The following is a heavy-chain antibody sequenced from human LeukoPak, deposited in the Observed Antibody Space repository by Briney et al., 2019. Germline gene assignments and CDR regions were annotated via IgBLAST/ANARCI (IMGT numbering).Heavy chain of an antibody. Sequence: GGSLRLSCAASGFTFSSFWMSWVRQAQGKGLEWVATIKQDGSEIYYVDSVKGQFTISRDNAKNSLYLQMNSLRAEDTAVYYCARGGWGYDHWSQGTLITVSS. CDR3: ARGGWGYDH. V-gene: IGHV3-7*01. D-gene: IGHD6-19*01. CDR2: IKQDGSEI. CDR1: GFTFSSFW. J-gene: IGHJ4*02.